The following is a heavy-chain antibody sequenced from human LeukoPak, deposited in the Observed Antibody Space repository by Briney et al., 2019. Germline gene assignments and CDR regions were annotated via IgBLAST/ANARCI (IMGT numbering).Heavy chain of an antibody. CDR2: IYYSGST. J-gene: IGHJ4*02. D-gene: IGHD3-10*01. V-gene: IGHV4-39*01. CDR3: ARLPTDYYGSGSPDG. CDR1: GGSISSSSYY. Sequence: SETLSLTCTVSGGSISSSSYYWGWIRQPTGKGLEWIGSIYYSGSTYYNPSLKSRVTISVDTSKNQFSLKLSSVTAADTAVYYCARLPTDYYGSGSPDGWGQGTLVTVSS.